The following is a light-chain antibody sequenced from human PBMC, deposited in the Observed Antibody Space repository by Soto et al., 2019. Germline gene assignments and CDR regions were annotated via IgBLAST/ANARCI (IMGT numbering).Light chain of an antibody. Sequence: IVLTQSPGTLSLSPGERATLSCRASQSVSSSYLAWYQQKLGQAPRLLIHGASIRATGIPERFSGSGSGTEFTLTISRLEPEDFAVYYCQQYAGWWTFGQGTKVDIK. CDR3: QQYAGWWT. CDR2: GAS. V-gene: IGKV3-20*01. J-gene: IGKJ1*01. CDR1: QSVSSSY.